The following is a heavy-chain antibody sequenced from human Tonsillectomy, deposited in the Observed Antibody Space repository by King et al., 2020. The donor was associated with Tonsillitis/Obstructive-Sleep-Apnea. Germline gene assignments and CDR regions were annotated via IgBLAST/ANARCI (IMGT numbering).Heavy chain of an antibody. CDR3: ARSHPRHFDCWSGLQFDP. Sequence: VTLKESGPVLVKPTETLTLTCTVSGFSLSDPKMGVSWIRQPPGRALEWLAHIFSADERSYITSLKSRLTISKDTSKSQVVLTMTSMDPVDTATYFCARSHPRHFDCWSGLQFDPWGQGTPVTVSS. J-gene: IGHJ5*02. CDR2: IFSADER. CDR1: GFSLSDPKMG. D-gene: IGHD3-3*01. V-gene: IGHV2-26*02.